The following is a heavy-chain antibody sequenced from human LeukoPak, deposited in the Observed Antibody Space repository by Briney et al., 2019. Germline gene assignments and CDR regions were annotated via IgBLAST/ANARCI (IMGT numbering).Heavy chain of an antibody. CDR2: TYSDGST. J-gene: IGHJ6*02. Sequence: PGGSLRLSCAASGFTVSRNYMSWVRQAPGKGLEWVSLTYSDGSTSYTESVKGRFTISRDNSKNTLSLQLNSLRAEDTAVYYCARDGGSSTKEPTGGYYYYGMDVWGQGTRSPSS. V-gene: IGHV3-53*01. D-gene: IGHD1-1*01. CDR3: ARDGGSSTKEPTGGYYYYGMDV. CDR1: GFTVSRNY.